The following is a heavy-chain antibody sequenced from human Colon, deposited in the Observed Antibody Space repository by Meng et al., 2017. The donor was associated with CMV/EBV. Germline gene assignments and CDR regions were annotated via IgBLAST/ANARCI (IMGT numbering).Heavy chain of an antibody. CDR2: VYYSGNA. D-gene: IGHD2-2*01. V-gene: IGHV4-59*12. CDR3: AKDAPLVEPTTTPWAFDV. J-gene: IGHJ3*01. CDR1: GGSIRNYH. Sequence: SETLSLTCSVSGGSIRNYHWSWVRQSPGKGLEWIGYVYYSGNANYNPSLKSRVTISVDTSKNQFSLKLSSVTAADTAVYYCAKDAPLVEPTTTPWAFDVWGQGTMVTVSS.